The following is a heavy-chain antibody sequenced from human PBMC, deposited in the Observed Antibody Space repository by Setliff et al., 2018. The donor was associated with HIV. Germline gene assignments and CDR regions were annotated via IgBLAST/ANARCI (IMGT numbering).Heavy chain of an antibody. J-gene: IGHJ4*02. CDR2: IDWDDDK. CDR1: GFSLSTSGMR. Sequence: SGPTLVNPTQTLTLTCTFSGFSLSTSGMRVSWIRQPPGKALEWLARIDWDDDKFYSTSLKTRLTISKDASKNQVVLTMTNMDLVDTATYYCARMRYFDWIMIDNWGQGTLVTVSS. CDR3: ARMRYFDWIMIDN. V-gene: IGHV2-70*04. D-gene: IGHD3-9*01.